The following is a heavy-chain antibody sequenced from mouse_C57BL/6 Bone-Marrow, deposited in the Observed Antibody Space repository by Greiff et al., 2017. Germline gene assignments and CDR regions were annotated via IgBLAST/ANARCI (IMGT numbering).Heavy chain of an antibody. D-gene: IGHD1-1*02. V-gene: IGHV5-9-1*02. CDR2: ISSGGDYI. J-gene: IGHJ2*01. CDR3: TRGWPKDYFDY. CDR1: GFTFSSYA. Sequence: EVQLVESGEGLVKPGGSLKLSCAASGFTFSSYAMSWVRQTPEKRLEWVAYISSGGDYIYYADTVKGRFTISRDNARNTLYLQRSSLKSEDTAMYYCTRGWPKDYFDYWGQGTTLTVSS.